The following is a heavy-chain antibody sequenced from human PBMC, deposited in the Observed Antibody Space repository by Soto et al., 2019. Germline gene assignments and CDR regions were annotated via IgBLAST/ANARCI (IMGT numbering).Heavy chain of an antibody. CDR1: GFTFSSYW. V-gene: IGHV3-7*03. Sequence: EVQLVESGGGLVQPGGSLRLSCAASGFTFSSYWMSWVRQAPGKGLEWVANIKQDGSEKYYVDSVKGRFTISRDNAKNSLYLQMNSLRAEDTAVYYCARDTDSGYGYYYYAMDVWGQGTTVTVSS. J-gene: IGHJ6*02. CDR3: ARDTDSGYGYYYYAMDV. CDR2: IKQDGSEK. D-gene: IGHD5-12*01.